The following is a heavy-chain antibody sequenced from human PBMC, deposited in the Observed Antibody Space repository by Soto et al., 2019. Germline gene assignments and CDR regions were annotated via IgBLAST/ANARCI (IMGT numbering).Heavy chain of an antibody. J-gene: IGHJ4*02. D-gene: IGHD6-13*01. Sequence: GGSLRLSCAASGFTFSSYWMSWVRQAPGKGLEWVANIKQDGSEKYYVDSVKGRFTISRDNAKNSLYLQMNSLRAEDTAVYYCATSPPTDRAAAGTGERVDYFDYWGQGTLVTVSS. CDR1: GFTFSSYW. V-gene: IGHV3-7*05. CDR2: IKQDGSEK. CDR3: ATSPPTDRAAAGTGERVDYFDY.